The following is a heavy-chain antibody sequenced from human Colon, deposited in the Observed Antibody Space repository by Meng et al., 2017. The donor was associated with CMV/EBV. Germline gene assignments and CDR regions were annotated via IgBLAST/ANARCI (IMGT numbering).Heavy chain of an antibody. V-gene: IGHV1-2*02. J-gene: IGHJ4*02. Sequence: ASVKVSCKASGYIFTNYYIHWVRQAPGQGLEWMGWINPNRGGTNYAQNFQGRVTMTRDTAISTVYMDLSSLKSDDTAVYYCARDSISNSRDYYFDYWGPGTLVTVSS. CDR3: ARDSISNSRDYYFDY. CDR1: GYIFTNYY. D-gene: IGHD4-23*01. CDR2: INPNRGGT.